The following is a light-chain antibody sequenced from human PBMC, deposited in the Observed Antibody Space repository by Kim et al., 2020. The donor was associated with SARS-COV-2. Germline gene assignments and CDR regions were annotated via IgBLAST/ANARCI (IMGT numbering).Light chain of an antibody. Sequence: SYELTQPLSVTVALGQTAKTTCGGNNIGHKYVHWYQQKPGQTPVLVMYKDSSRPSGIPERFTGSNSGNTATLTISRAQAGDEAEYYCQVWDSSTEVFGRGTQLTVL. CDR2: KDS. V-gene: IGLV3-9*01. CDR1: NIGHKY. CDR3: QVWDSSTEV. J-gene: IGLJ3*02.